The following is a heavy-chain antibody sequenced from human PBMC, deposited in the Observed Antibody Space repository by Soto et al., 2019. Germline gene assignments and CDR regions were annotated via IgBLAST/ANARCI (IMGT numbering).Heavy chain of an antibody. CDR1: GYTFTTAL. CDR3: ARHTETVSHYYYSVLDV. V-gene: IGHV1-46*01. D-gene: IGHD4-4*01. CDR2: INPPGSGT. Sequence: PVKVACTGSGYTFTTALRHFVIQAQEKGLQWIGMINPPGSGTTYAQRFQGRLTMTRDTSTRTVYMELNSLTSEDTAVYYCARHTETVSHYYYSVLDVWGQGTTVTGSS. J-gene: IGHJ6*02.